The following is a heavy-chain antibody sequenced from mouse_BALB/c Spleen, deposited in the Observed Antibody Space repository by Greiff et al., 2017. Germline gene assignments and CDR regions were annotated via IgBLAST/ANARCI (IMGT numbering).Heavy chain of an antibody. CDR3: ARLRGNYEVYFDV. V-gene: IGHV5-6*01. D-gene: IGHD2-1*01. J-gene: IGHJ1*01. CDR2: ISSGGSYT. CDR1: GFTFSSYG. Sequence: EVKLMESGGDLVKPGGSLKLSCAASGFTFSSYGMSWVRQTPDKRLEWVATISSGGSYTYYPDSVKGRFTISRDNAKNTLYLQMSSLKSEDTAMYYCARLRGNYEVYFDVWGAGTTVTVSS.